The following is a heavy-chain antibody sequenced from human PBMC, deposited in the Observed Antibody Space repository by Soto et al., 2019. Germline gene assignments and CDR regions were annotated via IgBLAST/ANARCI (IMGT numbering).Heavy chain of an antibody. J-gene: IGHJ4*02. Sequence: EVQLVESGGGLVQPGGSLRLSCAASGFTFSSYWMTWVRQAPGKGLEWVANIKQDGSAKYYVDSAKGRFTISRDNAKNSLYLQMNSLRAEDTAVYYCASWLKTSGWYVLLEGSFDYWGQGTLVTVSS. D-gene: IGHD6-19*01. CDR3: ASWLKTSGWYVLLEGSFDY. CDR2: IKQDGSAK. V-gene: IGHV3-7*01. CDR1: GFTFSSYW.